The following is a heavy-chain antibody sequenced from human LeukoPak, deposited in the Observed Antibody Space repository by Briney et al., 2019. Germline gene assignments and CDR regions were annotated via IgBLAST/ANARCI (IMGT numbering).Heavy chain of an antibody. CDR1: GFVFGNYA. CDR3: AKISTVTENFDH. CDR2: IDSSGTYT. J-gene: IGHJ4*02. D-gene: IGHD4-17*01. V-gene: IGHV3-23*05. Sequence: GGSLRLSCAASGFVFGNYAMGWVRQAPGKGLEWVSSIDSSGTYTPSAESVKGRFTISRDNSENTMYLQLNSLRAEDTAVYSCAKISTVTENFDHWGQGTLVTVSS.